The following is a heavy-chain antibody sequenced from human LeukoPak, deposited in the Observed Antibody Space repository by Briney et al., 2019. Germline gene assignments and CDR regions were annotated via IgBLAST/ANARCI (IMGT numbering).Heavy chain of an antibody. V-gene: IGHV3-48*01. CDR3: ARDDIVLMVYALDY. Sequence: GGSLRPSCAASGFTFSSYSMNWVRQAPGKGLEWVSYISSSSSTIYYADSVKGRFTISRDNAKNSLYLQMNSLRAEDTAVYYCARDDIVLMVYALDYWGQGTLVTVSS. CDR2: ISSSSSTI. J-gene: IGHJ4*02. D-gene: IGHD2-8*01. CDR1: GFTFSSYS.